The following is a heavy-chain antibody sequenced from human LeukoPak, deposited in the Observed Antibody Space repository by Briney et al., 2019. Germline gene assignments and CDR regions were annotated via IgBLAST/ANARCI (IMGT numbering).Heavy chain of an antibody. CDR3: AKRGVVIRVILVGFHKEAYYFDS. V-gene: IGHV3-23*01. D-gene: IGHD3-22*01. Sequence: GGSLRLSCAVSGITLSNYGMTWVRQAPGKGLEWVAGISDSGGSTNYADSVKGRFTISRDNPKNTLYLQMNGLRAEDTAVYFCAKRGVVIRVILVGFHKEAYYFDSWGQGALVTVSS. J-gene: IGHJ4*02. CDR2: ISDSGGST. CDR1: GITLSNYG.